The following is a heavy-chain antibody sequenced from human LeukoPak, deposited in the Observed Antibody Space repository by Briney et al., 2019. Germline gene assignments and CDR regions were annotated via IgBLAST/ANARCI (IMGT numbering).Heavy chain of an antibody. Sequence: ASVKVSCKASGYTFTGYYMHWVRQAPGQGLEWMGWINPNSGDTNYARKFQGWVSMTRDTSISTAYMELSRLKSDNTAVYYCAREGGLAVAGTGYYYYGMDVWGQGTTVIVSS. V-gene: IGHV1-2*04. D-gene: IGHD6-19*01. J-gene: IGHJ6*02. CDR2: INPNSGDT. CDR1: GYTFTGYY. CDR3: AREGGLAVAGTGYYYYGMDV.